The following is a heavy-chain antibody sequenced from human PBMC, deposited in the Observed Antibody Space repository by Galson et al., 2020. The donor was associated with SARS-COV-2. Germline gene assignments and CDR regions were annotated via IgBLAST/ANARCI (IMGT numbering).Heavy chain of an antibody. Sequence: ESGPTLVKPTQTLTLTCTFSGFSLTTSGVGVGWIRQPPGKALEWLALIYWNDNKHYSPSLKSRLTITKDTSKNQVVLTMTNMDPVDTATYFWAHSAPWVLRIVGVVIVKDYFDDWGQGTLVTVSS. CDR3: AHSAPWVLRIVGVVIVKDYFDD. J-gene: IGHJ4*02. V-gene: IGHV2-5*01. D-gene: IGHD3-3*01. CDR2: IYWNDNK. CDR1: GFSLTTSGVG.